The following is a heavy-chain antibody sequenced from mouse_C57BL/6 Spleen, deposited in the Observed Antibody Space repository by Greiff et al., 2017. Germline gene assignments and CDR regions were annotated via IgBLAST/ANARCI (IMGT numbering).Heavy chain of an antibody. J-gene: IGHJ2*01. CDR1: GYTFTSYW. D-gene: IGHD1-1*01. CDR2: IDPSDSYT. CDR3: ARRGYYGSSYWFDY. Sequence: QVQLQQPGAELVMPGASVKLSCKASGYTFTSYWMHWVKQRPGQGLEWIGEIDPSDSYTNYNQKFTGKSTLTVDKSSSTAYMQLSSLTSEDSAVYYCARRGYYGSSYWFDYWGQGTTLTVSS. V-gene: IGHV1-69*01.